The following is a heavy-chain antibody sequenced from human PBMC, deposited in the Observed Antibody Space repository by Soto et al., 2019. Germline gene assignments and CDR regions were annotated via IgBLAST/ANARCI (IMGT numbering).Heavy chain of an antibody. D-gene: IGHD6-13*01. Sequence: PGGSLRLSCAASGFTFGSYWMSWVRQAPGKGLEWLATIKMDASEKKYVDSVKGRFTMSRDNAKNSLYLQMSSLRAEDTAVYYCARDSGSSSDYYGMDVWGQGTTVTV. J-gene: IGHJ6*02. V-gene: IGHV3-7*01. CDR2: IKMDASEK. CDR1: GFTFGSYW. CDR3: ARDSGSSSDYYGMDV.